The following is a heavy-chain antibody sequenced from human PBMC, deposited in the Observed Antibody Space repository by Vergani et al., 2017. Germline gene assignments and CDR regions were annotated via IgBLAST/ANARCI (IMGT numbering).Heavy chain of an antibody. D-gene: IGHD6-19*01. CDR1: GFTFSSYA. Sequence: EVQLLESGGGLVQPGGSLRLSCAASGFTFSSYAMSWVRQAPGKGLEWVSAISGSGGNTYYADSVKGRFTISRDNSKNTLYLQMNSLRAEDTAVYYCAKGPRIVGAPIDYWGQGTLVTVSS. CDR3: AKGPRIVGAPIDY. CDR2: ISGSGGNT. J-gene: IGHJ4*02. V-gene: IGHV3-23*01.